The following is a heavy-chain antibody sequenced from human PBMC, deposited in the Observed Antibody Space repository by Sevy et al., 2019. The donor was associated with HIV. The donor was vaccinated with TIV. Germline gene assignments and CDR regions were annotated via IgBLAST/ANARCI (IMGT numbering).Heavy chain of an antibody. Sequence: GGSLRLSCAASGFTFSSYAMSWVRQAPGKGLEWVSAISGSGGSTYHADSVKGRFTISRDNSKNTLYLQMNSLRAEDTAVYYCAKASGDPTYFDYWGQGTLVTVSS. J-gene: IGHJ4*02. V-gene: IGHV3-23*01. D-gene: IGHD4-17*01. CDR3: AKASGDPTYFDY. CDR1: GFTFSSYA. CDR2: ISGSGGST.